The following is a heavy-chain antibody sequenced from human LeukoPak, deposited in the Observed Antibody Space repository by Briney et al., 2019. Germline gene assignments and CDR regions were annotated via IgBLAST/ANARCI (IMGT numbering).Heavy chain of an antibody. V-gene: IGHV1-18*01. CDR2: ISAYNGNT. CDR1: GYTFTSYG. Sequence: ASVKVSCKASGYTFTSYGISWVRQAPGQGLEWMGWISAYNGNTNYAQKLQGRVTMTTDTSTSTAYMELRSLRSDDTAVYYCARDPKSRGGSWYFASGHWFDPWGQGTLVTVSS. CDR3: ARDPKSRGGSWYFASGHWFDP. D-gene: IGHD6-13*01. J-gene: IGHJ5*02.